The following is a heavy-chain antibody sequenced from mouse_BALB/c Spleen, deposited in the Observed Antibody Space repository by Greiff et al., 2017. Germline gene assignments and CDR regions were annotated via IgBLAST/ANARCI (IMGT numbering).Heavy chain of an antibody. CDR1: GYTFTSYV. J-gene: IGHJ1*01. CDR3: ARRSGFDGYYWYFDV. Sequence: EVKLQESGPELVKPGASVKMSCKASGYTFTSYVMHWVKQKPGQGLEWIGYINPYNDGTKYNEKFKGKATLTSDKSSSTAYMELSSLTSEDSAVYYCARRSGFDGYYWYFDVWGAGTTVTVSS. CDR2: INPYNDGT. D-gene: IGHD2-3*01. V-gene: IGHV1-14*01.